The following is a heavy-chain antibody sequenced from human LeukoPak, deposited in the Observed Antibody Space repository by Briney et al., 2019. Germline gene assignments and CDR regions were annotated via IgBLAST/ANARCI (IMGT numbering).Heavy chain of an antibody. V-gene: IGHV3-43*02. D-gene: IGHD3-3*01. CDR3: AKDNLRSGYYTNWFDP. CDR2: ICRDGGST. Sequence: PGGSLRLSCAASGFTFADYAMHWVRQAPGKGLEWVFVICRDGGSTHYVDSVKGRFTISRDNRKNSLYLRMNSLRTEDTALYYCAKDNLRSGYYTNWFDPWGEGTLVAVSS. J-gene: IGHJ5*02. CDR1: GFTFADYA.